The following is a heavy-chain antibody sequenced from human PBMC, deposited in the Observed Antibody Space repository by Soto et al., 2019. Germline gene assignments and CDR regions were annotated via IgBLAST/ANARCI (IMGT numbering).Heavy chain of an antibody. V-gene: IGHV4-4*07. D-gene: IGHD3-3*01. CDR3: ERGGQDFCSGPFDY. J-gene: IGHJ4*02. Sequence: SETLSLTCTVSGGSISNYFCNWIRQPPGKGLEWIGRIDNSGSTNYNPSLKRRITMTADTSRSQFSLTLNYETAADTAVYYCERGGQDFCSGPFDYWGQGALGTVSS. CDR1: GGSISNYF. CDR2: IDNSGST.